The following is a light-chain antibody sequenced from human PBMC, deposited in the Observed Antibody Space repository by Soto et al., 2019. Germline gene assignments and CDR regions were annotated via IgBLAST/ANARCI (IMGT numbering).Light chain of an antibody. CDR3: QQFNKYPLT. Sequence: IKLTQSPSSLSASVGDRVTITCRASQGTSSAVAWYQQKPGKPPKLLMYDASSLESGVPPRFSGSGSGTDFTLSISSLQHEDFATYYCQQFNKYPLTFGQGTRLEI. CDR1: QGTSSA. V-gene: IGKV1D-13*01. CDR2: DAS. J-gene: IGKJ5*01.